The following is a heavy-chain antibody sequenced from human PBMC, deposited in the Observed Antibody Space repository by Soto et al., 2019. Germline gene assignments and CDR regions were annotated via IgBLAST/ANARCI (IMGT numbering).Heavy chain of an antibody. CDR1: GFTVSSAY. V-gene: IGHV3-53*02. Sequence: EVQLVETGGGLIQPGGSLRLSCAASGFTVSSAYMSWVRQAPGKGLEWVSVIYSGGSTYYADSLKGRFTISRDNAKNTLNLQMHSLRAEDTAVYYCARGGFAPFDYWGQGTMVTVSS. J-gene: IGHJ4*02. CDR2: IYSGGST. CDR3: ARGGFAPFDY.